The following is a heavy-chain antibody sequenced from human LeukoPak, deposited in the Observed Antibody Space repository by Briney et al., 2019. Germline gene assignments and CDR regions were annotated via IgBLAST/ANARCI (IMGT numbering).Heavy chain of an antibody. D-gene: IGHD1-26*01. CDR3: ARVGATGSGDFDY. V-gene: IGHV4-4*06. Sequence: RITMSVDTSKNQFSLKLNSVTAADTAVYYCARVGATGSGDFDYWGQGTLVTVSS. J-gene: IGHJ4*02.